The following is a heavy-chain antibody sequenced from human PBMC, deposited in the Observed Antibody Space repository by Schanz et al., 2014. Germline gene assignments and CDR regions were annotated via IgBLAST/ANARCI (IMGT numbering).Heavy chain of an antibody. V-gene: IGHV3-15*01. CDR1: GFTFSTTW. CDR2: IKSKVDGGTT. D-gene: IGHD3-9*01. CDR3: ARRNFYDKSAAFDY. J-gene: IGHJ4*02. Sequence: EVQLLESGGGLVQPGGSLRLSCLASGFTFSTTWMNWVRQAPGKGLEWVGRIKSKVDGGTTDNAAPVQGRFTISRDESESSLYLQMDSLKTEDTAVYYCARRNFYDKSAAFDYWGQGSLVTVSS.